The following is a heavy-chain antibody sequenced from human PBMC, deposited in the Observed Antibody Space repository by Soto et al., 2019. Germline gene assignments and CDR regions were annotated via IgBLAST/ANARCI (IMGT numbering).Heavy chain of an antibody. CDR2: IKQDGSEK. CDR3: ARAQRVGYHYEGHYFDY. CDR1: GFTFSTYW. J-gene: IGHJ4*02. Sequence: QPGGSLRLCCAASGFTFSTYWMTWLRQAPGKGLEWVATIKQDGSEKFYADSVKGRFTVSRDTDTKSLYLQMNSLRAEDTAVYYCARAQRVGYHYEGHYFDYWGQGILVTVSS. D-gene: IGHD3-22*01. V-gene: IGHV3-7*03.